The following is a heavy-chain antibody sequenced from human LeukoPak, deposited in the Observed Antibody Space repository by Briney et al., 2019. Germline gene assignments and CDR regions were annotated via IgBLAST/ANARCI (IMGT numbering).Heavy chain of an antibody. CDR1: GDSVSSNSAA. CDR3: ARDRVTAVACTWAFDY. Sequence: SQRLSRTCATSGDSVSSNSAAWKWIRQSPPRGLEWVGRTYYRSKWYNDYAVSVKSRITLNPDTSKTQLSLQLNSVTPEDTAVYYCARDRVTAVACTWAFDYWGQGTLVTVSA. J-gene: IGHJ4*02. CDR2: TYYRSKWYN. D-gene: IGHD6-19*01. V-gene: IGHV6-1*01.